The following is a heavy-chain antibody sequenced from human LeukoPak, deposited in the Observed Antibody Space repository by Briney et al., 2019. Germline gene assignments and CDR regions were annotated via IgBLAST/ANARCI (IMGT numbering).Heavy chain of an antibody. Sequence: ASVKVSCMASGYTFTGYYMHWVRQAPGEGLEWMGWINPNSGGTNYAQKFEGWVTMTRDTSISTAYMELSRLRSDDTAVYYCARGQGVAARLQHWGQGTLVTVSS. V-gene: IGHV1-2*04. CDR1: GYTFTGYY. D-gene: IGHD6-19*01. CDR3: ARGQGVAARLQH. J-gene: IGHJ1*01. CDR2: INPNSGGT.